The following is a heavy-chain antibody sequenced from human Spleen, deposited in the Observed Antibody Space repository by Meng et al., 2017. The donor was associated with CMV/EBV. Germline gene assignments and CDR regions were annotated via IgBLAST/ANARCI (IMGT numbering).Heavy chain of an antibody. V-gene: IGHV1-8*03. J-gene: IGHJ5*02. CDR3: ARDYLEYSSSSSNWFDP. D-gene: IGHD6-6*01. CDR2: MNPNSGNT. Sequence: ASVKVSCKASGYTFTSYDINWVRQATGQGLEWMEWMNPNSGNTGYAQRFQGRVTITRNTSISTAYMELSSLRSEDTAVYYCARDYLEYSSSSSNWFDPWGQGTLVTVSS. CDR1: GYTFTSYD.